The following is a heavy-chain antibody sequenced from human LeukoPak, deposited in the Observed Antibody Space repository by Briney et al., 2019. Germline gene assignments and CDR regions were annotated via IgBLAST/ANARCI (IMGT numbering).Heavy chain of an antibody. CDR1: GYTFSDYY. J-gene: IGHJ4*02. Sequence: ASVKVSCKASGYTFSDYYMHWVRQAPGQGLEWMAWINPNTGGSHYAQKFQGRVTTTRDTSFNTAYMELNRLISDDTAFYYCARQASSGWYVDYWGQGTPVTVSP. V-gene: IGHV1-2*02. CDR2: INPNTGGS. D-gene: IGHD6-19*01. CDR3: ARQASSGWYVDY.